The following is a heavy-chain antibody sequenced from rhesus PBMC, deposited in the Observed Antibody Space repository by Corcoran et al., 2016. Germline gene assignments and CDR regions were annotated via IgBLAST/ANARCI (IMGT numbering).Heavy chain of an antibody. V-gene: IGHV4-173*01. CDR1: GGSISSNY. J-gene: IGHJ4*01. Sequence: QVQLQESGPGLVKPSETLSLTCAVSGGSISSNYWSWIRQPPGKELEGSGRISGSGGGTNYNPYLKRRVTISTDTSKNQFSLKLGSVPATDTAGYYCARVTVAKKHFDYWGQGVLVTVSS. CDR3: ARVTVAKKHFDY. CDR2: ISGSGGGT. D-gene: IGHD2-33*01.